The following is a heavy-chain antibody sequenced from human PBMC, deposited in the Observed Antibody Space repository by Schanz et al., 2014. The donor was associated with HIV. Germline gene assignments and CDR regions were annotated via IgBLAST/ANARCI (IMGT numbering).Heavy chain of an antibody. Sequence: QVQLVQSGAEVKKPGASVNVSCKASGYTFTSYYMHWVRQAPGQGLEWMGIINPSGGSTTYAQKFQGRVTMTRDTSTRTVHMELSSLRSEDTAVYFCARAAFSSEYYYGMDVWGQGTTVTVSS. V-gene: IGHV1-46*01. CDR2: INPSGGST. J-gene: IGHJ6*02. CDR3: ARAAFSSEYYYGMDV. D-gene: IGHD3-3*02. CDR1: GYTFTSYY.